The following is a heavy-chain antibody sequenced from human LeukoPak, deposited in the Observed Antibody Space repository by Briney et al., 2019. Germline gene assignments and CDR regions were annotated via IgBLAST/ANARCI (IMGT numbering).Heavy chain of an antibody. CDR3: ATSTYDILTGYSY. Sequence: PSETLSLTCTVSGYSISSGYYWGWIRQPPGKGLEWIGSIYHSGSTYYNPSLKSRVTISVDTSKNQFSLKLSSVTAADTAVYYCATSTYDILTGYSYWGQGTLVTVSS. V-gene: IGHV4-38-2*02. J-gene: IGHJ4*02. CDR2: IYHSGST. D-gene: IGHD3-9*01. CDR1: GYSISSGYY.